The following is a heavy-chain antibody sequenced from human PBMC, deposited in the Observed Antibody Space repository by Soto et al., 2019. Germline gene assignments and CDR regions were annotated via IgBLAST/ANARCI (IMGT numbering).Heavy chain of an antibody. D-gene: IGHD3-16*01. J-gene: IGHJ6*02. CDR3: AYEYRPISPQGDYSNYYGMDV. Sequence: QVQLVQSGAEVKKPGSSVKVSCKASGGTFSSYAISWVRQAPGQGLEWMGGIIPIFGTANYAQKFQGRVTSTADESTSTADIEVSSLRSEDTAVYYCAYEYRPISPQGDYSNYYGMDVWGQGTMVTVSS. CDR1: GGTFSSYA. CDR2: IIPIFGTA. V-gene: IGHV1-69*01.